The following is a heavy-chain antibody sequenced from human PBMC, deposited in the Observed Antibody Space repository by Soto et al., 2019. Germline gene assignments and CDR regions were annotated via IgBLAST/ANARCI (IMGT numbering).Heavy chain of an antibody. V-gene: IGHV1-8*02. CDR3: ARGKLATLTDF. Sequence: QVQLVQSGPEVKKPGAPVKISCQASGYTFTDFDINWVRQATGQGLEWMGWMNPNTGNTRYAQRFQGRLIMTRDTFISTAYMEMGSLSSEDTAVYYCARGKLATLTDFWGQGTLVTVSS. CDR1: GYTFTDFD. J-gene: IGHJ4*02. D-gene: IGHD3-9*01. CDR2: MNPNTGNT.